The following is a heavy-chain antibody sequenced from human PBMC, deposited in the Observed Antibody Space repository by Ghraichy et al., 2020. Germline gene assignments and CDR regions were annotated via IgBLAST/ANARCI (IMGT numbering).Heavy chain of an antibody. D-gene: IGHD3-3*01. J-gene: IGHJ5*02. Sequence: GGSLRLSCTVSGVTFTNHAMAWVRQPPGKGLEWVSALSGRGDSTYYAASVKGRFSISRDNSENKVYLQMDNLGADDAAVYFCAKLRVGDFWSTYEEDNWFDTWGQGTLVTVSS. CDR3: AKLRVGDFWSTYEEDNWFDT. CDR2: LSGRGDST. CDR1: GVTFTNHA. V-gene: IGHV3-23*01.